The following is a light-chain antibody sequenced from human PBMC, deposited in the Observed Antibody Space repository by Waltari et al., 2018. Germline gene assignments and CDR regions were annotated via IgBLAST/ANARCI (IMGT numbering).Light chain of an antibody. CDR3: QQYSSFWT. V-gene: IGKV1-39*01. CDR2: AAS. Sequence: DIQMTQSPSSLSASVGDRVTITCRASQSISSYLHWYQQKPGKAPKLLIYAASSLQSGVPSRFSGSGAGTDFTLTISSLQPEDVATYYCQQYSSFWTFGQGTKVEIK. CDR1: QSISSY. J-gene: IGKJ1*01.